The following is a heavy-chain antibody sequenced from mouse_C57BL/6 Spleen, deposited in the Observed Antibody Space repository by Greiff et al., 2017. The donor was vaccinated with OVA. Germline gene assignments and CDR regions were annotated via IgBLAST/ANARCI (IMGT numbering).Heavy chain of an antibody. D-gene: IGHD2-1*01. V-gene: IGHV1-69*01. CDR3: ARVTFDY. CDR2: IDPSDSYT. CDR1: GYTFTSYW. Sequence: QVQLKQPGAELVMPGASVKLSCKASGYTFTSYWMHWVKQRPGQGLEWIGEIDPSDSYTNYNQKFKGKSTLTVDKSSSTAYMQLSSLTSEDSAVYYCARVTFDYWGQGTTLTVSS. J-gene: IGHJ2*01.